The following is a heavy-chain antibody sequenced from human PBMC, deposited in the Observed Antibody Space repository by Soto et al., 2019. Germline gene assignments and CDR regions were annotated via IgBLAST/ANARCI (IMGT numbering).Heavy chain of an antibody. Sequence: EVQLVQSGAEVKKPGESLKISCKGSGYSFTSYWIGWVRQMPGKGLEWMGIIYPGDSDTRYSPSFQGQVTISADKSISTAYLQWSSLKASDTAMYYYAGGGGRGVITRTRDYYGMDVWGQGTTVTVSS. CDR1: GYSFTSYW. CDR2: IYPGDSDT. J-gene: IGHJ6*02. D-gene: IGHD3-10*01. V-gene: IGHV5-51*01. CDR3: AGGGGRGVITRTRDYYGMDV.